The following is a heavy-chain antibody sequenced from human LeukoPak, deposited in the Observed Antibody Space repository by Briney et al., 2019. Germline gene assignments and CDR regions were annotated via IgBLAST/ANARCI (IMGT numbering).Heavy chain of an antibody. D-gene: IGHD5-18*01. J-gene: IGHJ4*02. CDR3: ARGGYSYGTFGSLSRGFDY. CDR1: GYTFTNYD. V-gene: IGHV1-8*01. CDR2: MNPNSGNT. Sequence: ASVKVSCKASGYTFTNYDINWVRRATGPGLEWMGWMNPNSGNTGYAQKFQGRVTMTRDMSTSTVYMELSSLRSEDTAVYYCARGGYSYGTFGSLSRGFDYWGQGTLVTVSS.